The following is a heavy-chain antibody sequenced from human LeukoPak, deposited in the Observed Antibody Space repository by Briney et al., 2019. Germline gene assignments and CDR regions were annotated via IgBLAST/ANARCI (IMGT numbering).Heavy chain of an antibody. D-gene: IGHD6-19*01. CDR2: VNSDGSST. Sequence: GGSLRLPCAASGFTFSSHWMHWVRQAPGKGLVWVSRVNSDGSSTSYAASVEGRFTISRDNAKNTLYLQMNSLRDEDTAVYHCARDSRSSGLTVDYWGQGTLVTVSS. J-gene: IGHJ4*02. CDR1: GFTFSSHW. V-gene: IGHV3-74*01. CDR3: ARDSRSSGLTVDY.